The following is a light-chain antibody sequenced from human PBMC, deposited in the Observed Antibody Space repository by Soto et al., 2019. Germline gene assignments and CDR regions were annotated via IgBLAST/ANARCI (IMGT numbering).Light chain of an antibody. J-gene: IGKJ1*01. CDR1: QSDSSSS. CDR2: DAS. Sequence: EIVLTQSPGTLSLPPGASATLSCRPRQSDSSSSLAWYQQKPGQAPRLLIYDASNRATGIPIRFSGSGSGTDFTLTISSQEAEDFAVYYCQQRSNWWTFGPGTKVDIK. CDR3: QQRSNWWT. V-gene: IGKV3D-20*02.